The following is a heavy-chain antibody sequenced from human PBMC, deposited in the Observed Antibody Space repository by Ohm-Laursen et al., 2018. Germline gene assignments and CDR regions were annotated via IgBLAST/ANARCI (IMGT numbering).Heavy chain of an antibody. CDR2: MNPNSGNT. J-gene: IGHJ4*02. V-gene: IGHV1-8*01. Sequence: ASVKVSCTASGYAFTSYDINWVRQATGQGLEWMGWMNPNSGNTGYAQKFQGRVTMTRNTSISTAYMELSSLRSEDTAVYYCARAPTYYDFWSGYYRPLDYWGQGTLVTVSS. D-gene: IGHD3-3*01. CDR3: ARAPTYYDFWSGYYRPLDY. CDR1: GYAFTSYD.